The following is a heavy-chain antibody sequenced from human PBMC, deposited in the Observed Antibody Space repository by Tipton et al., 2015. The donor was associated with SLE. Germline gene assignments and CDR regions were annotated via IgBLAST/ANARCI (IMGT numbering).Heavy chain of an antibody. Sequence: TLSLTCAVNGGSLSGSLRGNDWSWIRRPAGKGLEWIGRIYVSGGTNYNPSLQSRSSISIDTSKSQFSLRLSSVTAADTAVYYCARDRAICDSTSCFRSYLDSWGQGTLVTVSS. CDR2: IYVSGGT. CDR3: ARDRAICDSTSCFRSYLDS. D-gene: IGHD2-2*01. CDR1: GGSLSGSLRGND. J-gene: IGHJ4*02. V-gene: IGHV4-59*10.